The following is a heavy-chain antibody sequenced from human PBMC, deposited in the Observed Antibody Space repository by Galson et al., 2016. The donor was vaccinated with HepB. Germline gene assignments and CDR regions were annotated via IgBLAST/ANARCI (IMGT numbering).Heavy chain of an antibody. CDR1: GFTVSNNY. J-gene: IGHJ4*02. CDR3: GRGGGPAADV. Sequence: SLRLSCAASGFTVSNNYMRWVRQAPGKGLEWVSLIYSHCATYYADSVKARFTVSRDNSKNTLYLQMNSMRDKDKAVNYCGRGGGPAADVWGPGTLVTVSS. V-gene: IGHV3-66*01. D-gene: IGHD6-13*01. CDR2: IYSHCAT.